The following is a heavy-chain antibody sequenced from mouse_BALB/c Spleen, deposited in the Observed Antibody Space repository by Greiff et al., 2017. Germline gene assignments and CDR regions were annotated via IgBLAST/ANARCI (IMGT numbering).Heavy chain of an antibody. J-gene: IGHJ4*01. Sequence: EVQLQQSGTVLARPGASVKMSCKASGYSFTSYWMHWVKQRPGQGLEWIGAIYPGNSDTSYNQKFKGKAKLTAVTSASTAYMELSSLTNEDSAVYYCARDVSNAMDYWGQGTSVTVSA. CDR2: IYPGNSDT. V-gene: IGHV1-5*01. CDR1: GYSFTSYW. CDR3: ARDVSNAMDY.